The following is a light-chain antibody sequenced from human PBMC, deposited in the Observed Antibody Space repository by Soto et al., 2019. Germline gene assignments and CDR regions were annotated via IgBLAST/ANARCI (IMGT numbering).Light chain of an antibody. Sequence: QAVVTQPPSVSGAPGQRVTISCTGSGSNIGAGYDVHWYQQLPGTAPKLLISRNTNRPSGVPDRFSGSKSGTSASLAITGLQAEDEADYYCGTWDDSLVSYVFGTGTKLTVL. CDR1: GSNIGAGYD. CDR2: RNT. J-gene: IGLJ1*01. CDR3: GTWDDSLVSYV. V-gene: IGLV1-40*01.